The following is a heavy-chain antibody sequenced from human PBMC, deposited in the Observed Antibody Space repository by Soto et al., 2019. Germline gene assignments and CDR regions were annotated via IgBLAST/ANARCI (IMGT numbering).Heavy chain of an antibody. CDR1: GYTFTSYD. CDR3: VSVVGYGGNALDF. J-gene: IGHJ4*02. CDR2: MNPNSGNT. Sequence: QVQLVQSGAEVKKPGASVKVSCKASGYTFTSYDINWVRQATGQGLEWMGWMNPNSGNTGYAQKFQGRVTMTRYTFVSTVYIELSSLRSADTAVCYWVSVVGYGGNALDFWCQATGVTVSS. D-gene: IGHD4-17*01. V-gene: IGHV1-8*01.